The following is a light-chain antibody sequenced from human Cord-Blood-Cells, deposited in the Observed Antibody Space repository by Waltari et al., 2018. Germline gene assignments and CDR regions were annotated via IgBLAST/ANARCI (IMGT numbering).Light chain of an antibody. J-gene: IGLJ3*02. CDR3: SSYAGSNNLV. V-gene: IGLV2-8*01. Sequence: QSALTQPPSASGSPGQSCTIPCTGTSSDVGGYHYVSWYKQHPGKAPKLMIYEVSKRHSGVPDRFSGSKSGNTASLTVSGLQAEDEADYYCSSYAGSNNLVFGGGTKLTVL. CDR1: SSDVGGYHY. CDR2: EVS.